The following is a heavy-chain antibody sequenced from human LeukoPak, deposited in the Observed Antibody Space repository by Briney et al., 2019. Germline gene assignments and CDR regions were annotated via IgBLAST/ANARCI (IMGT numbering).Heavy chain of an antibody. CDR1: GFTFSSYS. J-gene: IGHJ4*02. Sequence: GGSLRLSCAASGFTFSSYSMNWVRQAPGKGLEWVSYISDSSSAMYYADSVKGRFTISRDNAKNSLYLQMNSLRAEDTAVYYCAGYCSSVSCRNVDYWGQGTLVTVSS. CDR3: AGYCSSVSCRNVDY. CDR2: ISDSSSAM. V-gene: IGHV3-48*04. D-gene: IGHD2-2*01.